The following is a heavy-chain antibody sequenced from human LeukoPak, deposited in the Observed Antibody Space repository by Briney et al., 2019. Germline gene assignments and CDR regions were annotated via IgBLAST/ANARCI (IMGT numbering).Heavy chain of an antibody. V-gene: IGHV4-59*01. CDR2: IHYSGST. J-gene: IGHJ1*01. CDR3: ARDDYGDYTFHH. D-gene: IGHD4-17*01. CDR1: GGSISSYY. Sequence: SETLSLTCTVSGGSISSYYWSWIRQPPGKGLQWIGYIHYSGSTNYNPSLKSRVTISVDTSKNQFSLKMTSVTAADTALYDCARDDYGDYTFHHWGQGTLVTVSS.